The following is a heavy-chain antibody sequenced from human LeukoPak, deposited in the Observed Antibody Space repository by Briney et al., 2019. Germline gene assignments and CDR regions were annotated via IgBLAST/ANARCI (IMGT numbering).Heavy chain of an antibody. CDR3: ARDYLIPYSSGWYWFDP. CDR2: IYTSRSN. V-gene: IGHV4-4*07. CDR1: GAFISSYY. D-gene: IGHD6-19*01. Sequence: SEPLSLSSTVSGAFISSYYWCWIRPPAGEGLEWIGRIYTSRSNNYHPALKSRVTMTVDTSKNQCSLNLSSVTVADTAVYYCARDYLIPYSSGWYWFDPWGQGTLVTVSS. J-gene: IGHJ5*02.